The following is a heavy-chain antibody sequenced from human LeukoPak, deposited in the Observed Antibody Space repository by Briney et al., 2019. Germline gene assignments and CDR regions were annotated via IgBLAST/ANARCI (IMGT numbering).Heavy chain of an antibody. Sequence: GGALQISCKGSGYIFTSYWIGWGRQLAGKGLEWMGIIYPGDCDTRYSPAFEGQVTISADKSISTAYLQWSSLKASDTAMYYCARAKEYCSGGSCHPEFDPWGQGTLVTVSS. V-gene: IGHV5-51*01. CDR1: GYIFTSYW. CDR2: IYPGDCDT. CDR3: ARAKEYCSGGSCHPEFDP. D-gene: IGHD2-15*01. J-gene: IGHJ5*02.